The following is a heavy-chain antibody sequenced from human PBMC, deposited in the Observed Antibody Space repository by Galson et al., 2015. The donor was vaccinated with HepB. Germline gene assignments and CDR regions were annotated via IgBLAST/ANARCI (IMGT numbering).Heavy chain of an antibody. V-gene: IGHV3-30-3*01. CDR3: ARASYSSSWHLGYYFDY. Sequence: SLRLSCATSGFTFSNYAMHWVRQAPGKGLEWVAVISSDGSNKYYADSVKGRFTVSSDNPKNTQYLQMNSLRPEDTAVYYCARASYSSSWHLGYYFDYWGHGTLVTVSS. CDR2: ISSDGSNK. D-gene: IGHD6-13*01. CDR1: GFTFSNYA. J-gene: IGHJ4*01.